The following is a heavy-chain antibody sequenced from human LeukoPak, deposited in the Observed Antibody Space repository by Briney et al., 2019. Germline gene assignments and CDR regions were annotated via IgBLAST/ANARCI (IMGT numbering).Heavy chain of an antibody. D-gene: IGHD3-22*01. CDR3: ARVYYDSSGYSGFGDY. Sequence: ETLSLTCTVSGGSISSYYWSWIRQPPGKGLEWIGYIYYSGSTNYNPSLKSRVTISVDTSKNQFSLKLSSVTAADTAVYYRARVYYDSSGYSGFGDYWGQGTLVTVSS. CDR2: IYYSGST. J-gene: IGHJ4*02. CDR1: GGSISSYY. V-gene: IGHV4-59*01.